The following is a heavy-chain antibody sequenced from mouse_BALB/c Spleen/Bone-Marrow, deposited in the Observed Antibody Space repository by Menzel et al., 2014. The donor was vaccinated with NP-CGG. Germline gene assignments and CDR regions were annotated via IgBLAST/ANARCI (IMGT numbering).Heavy chain of an antibody. D-gene: IGHD1-1*01. CDR2: INPDSRTI. J-gene: IGHJ3*01. Sequence: EVMLVESGGGLVQPGGSLKLSCAASGFDFSRYWMSWVRQAPGKGLEWIGEINPDSRTINYTPSLKDKFIISRDNAKNTLNLQVSKVRSGGTALYYCAIHEYYGGFAYWGQGTLVTVSA. V-gene: IGHV4-1*02. CDR1: GFDFSRYW. CDR3: AIHEYYGGFAY.